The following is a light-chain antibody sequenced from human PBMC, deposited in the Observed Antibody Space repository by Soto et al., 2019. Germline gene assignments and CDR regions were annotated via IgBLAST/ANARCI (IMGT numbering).Light chain of an antibody. Sequence: DIQMTQSPSTLPASVGDRVTITCRASQSISSWLAWYQQKPGKAPKLLIYKASSLESGVPSRFSGSGSGTEFTLTISSLQPDDFATYYCQQLNSYPRTFGQGTKVDIK. CDR3: QQLNSYPRT. CDR2: KAS. V-gene: IGKV1-5*03. J-gene: IGKJ1*01. CDR1: QSISSW.